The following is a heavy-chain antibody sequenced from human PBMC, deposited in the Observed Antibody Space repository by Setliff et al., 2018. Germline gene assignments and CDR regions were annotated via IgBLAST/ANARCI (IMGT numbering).Heavy chain of an antibody. V-gene: IGHV3-48*01. D-gene: IGHD3-22*01. Sequence: GGSLRLSCGASGFTFSIYSMNWVRQAPGKGLEWVSYISSSSSTIYYADSVKGRFTLSRDNANQSLYLQMNSLRAEDTAVYYCARLALTGYDSSGYYYALEYYYYMDVWGKGTTVTVSS. J-gene: IGHJ6*03. CDR1: GFTFSIYS. CDR3: ARLALTGYDSSGYYYALEYYYYMDV. CDR2: ISSSSSTI.